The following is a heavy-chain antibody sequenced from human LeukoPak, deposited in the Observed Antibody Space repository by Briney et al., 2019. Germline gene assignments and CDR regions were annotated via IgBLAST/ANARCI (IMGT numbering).Heavy chain of an antibody. Sequence: ASVKVSCKASGYTFTSYDINWVRQATGQGFEWMGWMNTKSGNTGFAQKFQGRVSMTRNTATSTAYMELRSLRSDDTAVYYCARVRPFRGLSRTLTVRDNWFDPWGQGTLVTVSS. D-gene: IGHD4-17*01. CDR1: GYTFTSYD. CDR3: ARVRPFRGLSRTLTVRDNWFDP. J-gene: IGHJ5*02. CDR2: MNTKSGNT. V-gene: IGHV1-8*01.